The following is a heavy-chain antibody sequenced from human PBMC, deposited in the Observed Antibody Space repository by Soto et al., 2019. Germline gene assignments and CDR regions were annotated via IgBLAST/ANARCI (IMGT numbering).Heavy chain of an antibody. J-gene: IGHJ6*02. CDR1: GYTFTGYY. V-gene: IGHV1-2*04. Sequence: ASVKVSCKASGYTFTGYYMHWVRQAPGQGLEWMGWINPNSGGTNYAQKFQGWVTMTRDTSISTAYMELSRLRSDDTAVYYCARVRYSGYGGTFYGMDVWGQGTTVTVSS. CDR2: INPNSGGT. D-gene: IGHD5-12*01. CDR3: ARVRYSGYGGTFYGMDV.